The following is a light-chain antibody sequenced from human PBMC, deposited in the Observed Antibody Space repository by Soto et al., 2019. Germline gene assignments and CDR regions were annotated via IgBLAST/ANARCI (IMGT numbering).Light chain of an antibody. CDR2: GAS. V-gene: IGKV3-15*01. J-gene: IGKJ1*01. CDR1: QSFSNN. Sequence: EILMTQSPATLSVSPGDRATLACRASQSFSNNLAWYQQRPGQAHRLLIYGASTRATGIPARFSGSGSGTEFTLTISSLQSEDFAVYYCQQYNDWPPWTFGQGTKVEIK. CDR3: QQYNDWPPWT.